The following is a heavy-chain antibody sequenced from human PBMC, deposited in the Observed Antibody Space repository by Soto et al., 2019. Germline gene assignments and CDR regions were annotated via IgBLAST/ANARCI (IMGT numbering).Heavy chain of an antibody. J-gene: IGHJ6*02. CDR2: IIPMCGTI. CDR1: GGTFNNYP. Sequence: HLEQSGAEVKKAGSSVKVSCKASGGTFNNYPITWVRQAPGQGLEWMGSIIPMCGTINHAQKFQGRVTISGDESKGKTYMGLSGLRSDETAVYYCGRDWYYGSGSFCEGGGGGDGMDVWGQGTTVTVSS. D-gene: IGHD3-10*01. V-gene: IGHV1-69*18. CDR3: GRDWYYGSGSFCEGGGGGDGMDV.